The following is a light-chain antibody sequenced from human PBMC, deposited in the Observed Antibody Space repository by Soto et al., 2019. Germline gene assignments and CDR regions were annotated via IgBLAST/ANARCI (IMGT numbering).Light chain of an antibody. Sequence: EIVMTHSQATLSVSPCERANLSFSASQSVSSNLAWYQQKPGQAPRLLIYGASTRATDIPARFSGSGSGTEFTLTISSLQSEDFAVYYCQESMAGFGQGTRLEIK. CDR1: QSVSSN. CDR3: QESMAG. J-gene: IGKJ5*01. CDR2: GAS. V-gene: IGKV3-15*01.